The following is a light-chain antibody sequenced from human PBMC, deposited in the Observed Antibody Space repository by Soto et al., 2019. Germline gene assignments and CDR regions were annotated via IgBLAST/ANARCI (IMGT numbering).Light chain of an antibody. CDR2: EVT. V-gene: IGLV2-14*01. J-gene: IGLJ1*01. CDR3: SSYTSSSTYV. Sequence: QSALTQPASVSGSPGQSITISCIGTSSDIGDHNYVSWYQQHPGNAPTLMIYEVTNRPSGISNRFSGSKSGNTASLTISGLQAEDEADYYCSSYTSSSTYVFGTGTKLTVL. CDR1: SSDIGDHNY.